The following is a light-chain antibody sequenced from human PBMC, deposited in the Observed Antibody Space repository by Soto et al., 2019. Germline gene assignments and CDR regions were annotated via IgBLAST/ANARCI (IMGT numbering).Light chain of an antibody. V-gene: IGLV2-14*01. CDR2: EVS. CDR1: SSDVGGYNY. Sequence: QSVLTQPASVSGSPGQSITISCTGTSSDVGGYNYVSWYQQHPGKAPKLMIYEVSNRPSGVSSRFSGSKSGNSASLTISWLRAEDAADYYCSSYTTSRTLYVFGTGTKVTVL. CDR3: SSYTTSRTLYV. J-gene: IGLJ1*01.